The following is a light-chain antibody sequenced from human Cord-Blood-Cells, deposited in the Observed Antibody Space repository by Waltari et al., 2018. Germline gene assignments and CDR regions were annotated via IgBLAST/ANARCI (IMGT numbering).Light chain of an antibody. Sequence: SALTQPASVSGSPGPSITISCPDTSSNVGGYNLVSWYHQHPGKAPKLMIYEVSKRPSGVSNRFSGSKSGNTASLTISGLQAEDEADYYCCSYAGSSTFVFGTGTKVTVL. V-gene: IGLV2-23*02. J-gene: IGLJ1*01. CDR3: CSYAGSSTFV. CDR2: EVS. CDR1: SSNVGGYNL.